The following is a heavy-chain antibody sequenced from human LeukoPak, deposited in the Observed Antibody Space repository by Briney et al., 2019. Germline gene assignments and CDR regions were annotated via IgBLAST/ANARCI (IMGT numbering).Heavy chain of an antibody. Sequence: PSETLSLTCTVSGGSINSYYWSWIRQPPGKGLEWIGYIYHSGSTYYNPSLKSRVTISVDRSKNQFSLKLSSVTAADTAVYYCARDGVAARGYWGQGTLVTVSS. V-gene: IGHV4-59*12. D-gene: IGHD6-6*01. CDR2: IYHSGST. CDR1: GGSINSYY. CDR3: ARDGVAARGY. J-gene: IGHJ4*02.